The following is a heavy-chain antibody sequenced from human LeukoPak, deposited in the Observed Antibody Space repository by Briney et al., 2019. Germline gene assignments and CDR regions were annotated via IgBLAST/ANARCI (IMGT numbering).Heavy chain of an antibody. J-gene: IGHJ6*02. D-gene: IGHD6-13*01. Sequence: ASVKVSCKASGYTFTNYGITWVRQAPGQGLEWMGWISPYNGNTNYPQKLQGRVTMTTDTSTSTAYMELRSLRSDDTAVYYCARDGRLPIAAATETYYYGMDVWGQGTTVTVSS. CDR2: ISPYNGNT. CDR1: GYTFTNYG. V-gene: IGHV1-18*01. CDR3: ARDGRLPIAAATETYYYGMDV.